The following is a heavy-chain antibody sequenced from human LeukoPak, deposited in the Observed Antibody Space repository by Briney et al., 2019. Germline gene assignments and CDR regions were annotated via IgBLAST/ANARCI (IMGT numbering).Heavy chain of an antibody. D-gene: IGHD3-22*01. J-gene: IGHJ1*01. CDR1: GDYISSSSYY. CDR2: IYHSGRT. CDR3: ARRRYYDSTGYFE. Sequence: SETLSLTCAVSGDYISSSSYYWGWIRQSPGTRLEWIGDIYHSGRTYYNPSLKSRVAISIDTSKNQFSLRLRSMTAADTAVFYCARRRYYDSTGYFEWGRGTLVTVSS. V-gene: IGHV4-39*01.